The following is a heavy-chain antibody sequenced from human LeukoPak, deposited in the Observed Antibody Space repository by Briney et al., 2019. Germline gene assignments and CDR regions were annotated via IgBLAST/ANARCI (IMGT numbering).Heavy chain of an antibody. CDR1: GLSFSSYG. J-gene: IGHJ4*02. V-gene: IGHV3-30*02. D-gene: IGHD3-10*01. CDR3: AKEARRITMVRGVISPPDY. CDR2: IQYDGSNK. Sequence: GGSLRLSCAASGLSFSSYGMHWVRQAPGKGLEWVAFIQYDGSNKFYADSVKGRFTISRDNSKNTLYLQMNSLRAEDTAVYYCAKEARRITMVRGVISPPDYWGQGTLVTVSS.